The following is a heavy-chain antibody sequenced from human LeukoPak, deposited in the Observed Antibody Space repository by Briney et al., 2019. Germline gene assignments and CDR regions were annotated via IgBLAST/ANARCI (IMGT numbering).Heavy chain of an antibody. Sequence: PSETLSLTCTVAGGSISIHYWSWIRQPPGKGLAWIGYIYYSGSTNYNPSLKSRVTMSVDTSKNQFSLKLSSVTAADTAMYYCARSLAAATYYFDYWGQGALVTVSS. CDR2: IYYSGST. V-gene: IGHV4-59*11. J-gene: IGHJ4*02. CDR3: ARSLAAATYYFDY. D-gene: IGHD6-6*01. CDR1: GGSISIHY.